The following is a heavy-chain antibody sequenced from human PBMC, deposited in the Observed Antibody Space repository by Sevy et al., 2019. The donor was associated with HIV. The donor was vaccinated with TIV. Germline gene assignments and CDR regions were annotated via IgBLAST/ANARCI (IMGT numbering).Heavy chain of an antibody. CDR1: GFTFDSYW. CDR3: TRGAPIVPPAGYYYHMDV. Sequence: GGSLRLSCVASGFTFDSYWMHWVRQAPGKGLVWVSRINSDGSSTPYADSVKGRFTISRDNAKNTLYLQLNRLGAEDTAVYSCTRGAPIVPPAGYYYHMDVWGKGTTVTVSS. J-gene: IGHJ6*03. V-gene: IGHV3-74*01. CDR2: INSDGSST. D-gene: IGHD1-26*01.